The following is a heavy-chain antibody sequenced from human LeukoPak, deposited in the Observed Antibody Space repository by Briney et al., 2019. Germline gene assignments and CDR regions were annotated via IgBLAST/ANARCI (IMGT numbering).Heavy chain of an antibody. CDR3: AKVPLPVTMVRGVISFFDY. CDR1: GFTFSSYA. Sequence: GGSLRLSCAASGFTFSSYAMSWVRQAPGKGLEWVSAISGSGGSTYYADSVKGRFTIPRDNSKNTLYLQMNSLRAEDTAVYYCAKVPLPVTMVRGVISFFDYWGQGTLVTVSS. V-gene: IGHV3-23*01. J-gene: IGHJ4*02. D-gene: IGHD3-10*01. CDR2: ISGSGGST.